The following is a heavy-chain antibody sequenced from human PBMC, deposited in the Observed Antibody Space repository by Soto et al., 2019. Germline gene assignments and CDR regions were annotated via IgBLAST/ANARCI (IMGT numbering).Heavy chain of an antibody. CDR1: GFTFNTYA. CDR3: ARDRSMIVVVPGY. J-gene: IGHJ4*02. V-gene: IGHV3-30-3*01. Sequence: GGSLRLSCAASGFTFNTYAMHWVRQAPGKGLEWVALISYDGSNKFYADSVKGRFTISRDNSKNTLYLQMNSLRADDTAIYYCARDRSMIVVVPGYWGQGTLVTVSS. CDR2: ISYDGSNK. D-gene: IGHD3-22*01.